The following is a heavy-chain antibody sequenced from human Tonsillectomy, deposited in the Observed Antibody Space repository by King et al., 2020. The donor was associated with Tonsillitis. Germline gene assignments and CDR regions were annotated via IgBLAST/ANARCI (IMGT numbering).Heavy chain of an antibody. V-gene: IGHV4-61*01. Sequence: VQLQESGPGLVKPSETLSLTCTVSGGSVSSSSYYWTWIRQPPGKGLEWIGYVFYSGRTNYNPPLKSRVTMSIETAKTQFSLKLSSVTAADTAVYYCAGSNTGLPGEAFDIWGQGTVVTVSS. CDR3: AGSNTGLPGEAFDI. J-gene: IGHJ3*02. CDR2: VFYSGRT. CDR1: GGSVSSSSYY. D-gene: IGHD3-16*01.